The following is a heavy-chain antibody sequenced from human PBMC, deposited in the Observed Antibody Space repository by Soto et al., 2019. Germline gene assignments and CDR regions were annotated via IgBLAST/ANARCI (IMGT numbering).Heavy chain of an antibody. V-gene: IGHV3-30*18. CDR3: AKRLNY. CDR2: ISYVGSNK. J-gene: IGHJ4*01. CDR1: GFTFSSYG. Sequence: QVQLVESGGGVVQPGRSLRLSCAASGFTFSSYGMHWVLQAPGKGLEWVAVISYVGSNKYYADSVKGRFTISRDNSKNKLYLQMNSLRAEDTAVYYCAKRLNYWGHGTLVTVSS.